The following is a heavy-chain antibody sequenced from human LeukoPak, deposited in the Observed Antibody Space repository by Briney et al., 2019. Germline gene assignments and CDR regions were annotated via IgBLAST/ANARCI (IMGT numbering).Heavy chain of an antibody. CDR1: GFTFSSYW. J-gene: IGHJ4*02. CDR2: IKQDGSEK. V-gene: IGHV3-7*01. Sequence: PGGSLRLSCAASGFTFSSYWVSWVRQAPGKGLEWVANIKQDGSEKYYVDSVKGRFTISRDNAKNSLYLQMNSLRAEDTAVYYCARDAGSRTYYYDSSPYAYWGQGTLVTVSS. CDR3: ARDAGSRTYYYDSSPYAY. D-gene: IGHD3-22*01.